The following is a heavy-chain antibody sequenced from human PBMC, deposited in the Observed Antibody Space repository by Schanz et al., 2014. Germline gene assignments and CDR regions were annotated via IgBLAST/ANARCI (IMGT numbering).Heavy chain of an antibody. D-gene: IGHD3-3*01. Sequence: EVQLLESGGGLVQPGGSLRLSCAASGFTFSSYAMSWVRQAPGKGLEWVSALSGSGGSTYYADSVKGRFTISRDNAKNSLYLHWNSLRAEDTAVYYCARGIDVSDFWSGSPPKGGANDYWGQGTLVTVSS. V-gene: IGHV3-23*01. CDR3: ARGIDVSDFWSGSPPKGGANDY. CDR1: GFTFSSYA. CDR2: LSGSGGST. J-gene: IGHJ4*02.